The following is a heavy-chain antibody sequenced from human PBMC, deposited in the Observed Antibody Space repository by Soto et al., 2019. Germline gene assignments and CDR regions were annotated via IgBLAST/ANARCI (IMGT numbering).Heavy chain of an antibody. J-gene: IGHJ4*02. CDR3: VRGEMATVWPFGS. V-gene: IGHV3-74*01. Sequence: EVQLVESGGGSVQPGGSLRLSCAASGFTFSSYWMHWVRQAPGKGLVCVSRISSDGSSTTYADSVKGRFTISTDNAKNTLYLKMNILRVEDTGVYYCVRGEMATVWPFGSWGRGTLATVSS. D-gene: IGHD4-4*01. CDR2: ISSDGSST. CDR1: GFTFSSYW.